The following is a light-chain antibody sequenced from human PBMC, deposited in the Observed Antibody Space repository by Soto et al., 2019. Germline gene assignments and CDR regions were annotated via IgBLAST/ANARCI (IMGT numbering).Light chain of an antibody. Sequence: DIQMTQSPSTLSASVGDRVTITCRASQSISSWLAWYQQKPGKAPKLLIYDASSLESGVPSRFSGSGSGTEFTLTTSSLQPNDATTSYCHQYNSYSPWTFGQGTKVEIK. V-gene: IGKV1-5*01. J-gene: IGKJ1*01. CDR2: DAS. CDR3: HQYNSYSPWT. CDR1: QSISSW.